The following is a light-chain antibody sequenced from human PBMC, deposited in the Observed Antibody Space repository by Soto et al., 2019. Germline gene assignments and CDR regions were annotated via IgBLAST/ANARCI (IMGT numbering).Light chain of an antibody. J-gene: IGKJ1*01. V-gene: IGKV3-11*01. CDR2: EAS. CDR3: QQGSTWPWT. Sequence: EIVLTQSPATLSLSPGDSATLSCRASQSVSSSLAWYQQKLGQAPRLLIYEASDRATGIPDRFSGSGSGTDLTLIISRLEPEDFAVYYCQQGSTWPWTFGQGTKVDIK. CDR1: QSVSSS.